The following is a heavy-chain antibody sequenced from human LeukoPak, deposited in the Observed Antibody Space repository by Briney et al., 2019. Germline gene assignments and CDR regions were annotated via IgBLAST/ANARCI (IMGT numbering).Heavy chain of an antibody. Sequence: SETLSLTCTVSGGSISSGGYYWSWIRHQPGKGLEWIGYIYYSGSTDYNPSLKSRLAISVDTSKNQFSLKVTSVTAADTAVYYCARGRSAAGNLDYWGQGTLVTVSS. CDR3: ARGRSAAGNLDY. D-gene: IGHD6-13*01. J-gene: IGHJ4*02. CDR2: IYYSGST. CDR1: GGSISSGGYY. V-gene: IGHV4-31*03.